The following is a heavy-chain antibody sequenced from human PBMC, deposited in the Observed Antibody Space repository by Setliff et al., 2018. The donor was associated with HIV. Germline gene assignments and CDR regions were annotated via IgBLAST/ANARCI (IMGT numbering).Heavy chain of an antibody. CDR3: VKALSGPPPDCSSPNCYICKWFDP. J-gene: IGHJ5*02. CDR1: GFMFSNYW. V-gene: IGHV3-7*03. CDR2: IKQDGSEK. Sequence: PGGSLRLSCAASGFMFSNYWMTWVRQAPGKGLEWVANIKQDGSEKFYMDSVKGRFIISRDNAKNYSYLHMNNLRVEDTAVYYCVKALSGPPPDCSSPNCYICKWFDPWGQGTLVTVSS. D-gene: IGHD2-2*01.